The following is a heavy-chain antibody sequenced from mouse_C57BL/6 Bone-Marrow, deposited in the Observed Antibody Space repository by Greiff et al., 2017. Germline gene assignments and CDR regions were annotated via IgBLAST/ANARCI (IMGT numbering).Heavy chain of an antibody. V-gene: IGHV5-6*02. CDR2: ISSGGSYT. D-gene: IGHD1-1*01. CDR1: GFTFSSYG. J-gene: IGHJ2*01. CDR3: ARRDYDGRAYFDY. Sequence: EVKLVESGGDLVKPGGSLKLSCAASGFTFSSYGMSWVRQTPDKRLEWVATISSGGSYTYYPDSVKGRFTISRDNAKNTLYLQMSSLKSEDTAMYYCARRDYDGRAYFDYWGQGTTLTVSS.